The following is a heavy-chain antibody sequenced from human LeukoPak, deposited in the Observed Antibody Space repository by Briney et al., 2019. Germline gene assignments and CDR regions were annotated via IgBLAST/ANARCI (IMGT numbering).Heavy chain of an antibody. D-gene: IGHD3-22*01. Sequence: PGGSLRLSCAASGFTFSGYSMNWVRQAPGKGLEWVSSISSSSSYIYYADSVKGRFTISRDNAKNSLYLQMNSLRAEDTAVYYCARCEGGLYDSSGYYSDYWGQGTLVTVSS. J-gene: IGHJ4*02. V-gene: IGHV3-21*01. CDR1: GFTFSGYS. CDR2: ISSSSSYI. CDR3: ARCEGGLYDSSGYYSDY.